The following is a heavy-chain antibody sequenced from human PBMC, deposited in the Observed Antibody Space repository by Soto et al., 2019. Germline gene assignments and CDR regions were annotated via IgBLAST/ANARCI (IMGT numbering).Heavy chain of an antibody. D-gene: IGHD4-17*01. CDR1: GGSISSYY. J-gene: IGHJ4*02. V-gene: IGHV4-59*12. Sequence: QVQLQESGPGLVKPSETLSLTCTASGGSISSYYGSWIRQPPGKGLAWIGYIYYSASTNYIPSANTRMAISADTSKNPFSLKLSYVTAADAAVYSCASHETLHGDYHYWGQGTLVTVSS. CDR2: IYYSAST. CDR3: ASHETLHGDYHY.